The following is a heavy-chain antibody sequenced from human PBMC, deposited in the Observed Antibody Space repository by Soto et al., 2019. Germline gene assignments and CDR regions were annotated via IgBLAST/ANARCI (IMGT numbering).Heavy chain of an antibody. Sequence: QVQLQESGPGLVKPSQTLSLTCTVSGGSISSGGYYWSWIRQHPGKGLEWIGYIYYSGSTYYNPSLKSRVTISVDTSKNQFALKLGSVAAADTAVYYCARPGYSSSWVYAFDIWGQGTMVTVSS. CDR3: ARPGYSSSWVYAFDI. CDR2: IYYSGST. D-gene: IGHD6-13*01. CDR1: GGSISSGGYY. J-gene: IGHJ3*02. V-gene: IGHV4-31*03.